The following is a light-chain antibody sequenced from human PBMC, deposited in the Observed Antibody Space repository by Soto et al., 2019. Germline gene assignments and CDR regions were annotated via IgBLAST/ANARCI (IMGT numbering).Light chain of an antibody. CDR1: QSVSSN. Sequence: EIVMTQSPATLSVSPGERATLSCRASQSVSSNLAWYQQKPGQAPRLLIYGASTRATGIPARFSGSGSGKEFTLTISSLQSEDFAVYYCQQYNNWPLTLGGGTKVEIK. V-gene: IGKV3-15*01. CDR2: GAS. J-gene: IGKJ4*01. CDR3: QQYNNWPLT.